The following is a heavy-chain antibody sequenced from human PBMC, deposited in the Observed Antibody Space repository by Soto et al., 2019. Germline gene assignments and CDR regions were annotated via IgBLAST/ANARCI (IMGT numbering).Heavy chain of an antibody. Sequence: QVQLVESGGGVVQPGRSLRLSCATSGFTFRNYAMHWVRQAPGKGLEWVAVIWYDGSNKNYADSVKGRFTISKDNSKNTLYLKMNSLRAEDTAVYYCARDGLEYSGYDIDYWGQGTLVTVSS. D-gene: IGHD5-12*01. J-gene: IGHJ4*02. V-gene: IGHV3-33*01. CDR2: IWYDGSNK. CDR3: ARDGLEYSGYDIDY. CDR1: GFTFRNYA.